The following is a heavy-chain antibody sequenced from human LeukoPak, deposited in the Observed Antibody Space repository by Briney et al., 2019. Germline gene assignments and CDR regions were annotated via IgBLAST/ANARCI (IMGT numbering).Heavy chain of an antibody. V-gene: IGHV3-23*01. CDR2: ITGSGGTT. J-gene: IGHJ4*02. CDR3: AKIQGYFDY. Sequence: PGGSLRLSCAASGFTFSSYGMSWVRQAPGKGPQWVSAITGSGGTTYYADSVKGRFIISRDNSKNTLYLQMNSLRAEDTAVYYCAKIQGYFDYWGQGNLVTVSS. CDR1: GFTFSSYG.